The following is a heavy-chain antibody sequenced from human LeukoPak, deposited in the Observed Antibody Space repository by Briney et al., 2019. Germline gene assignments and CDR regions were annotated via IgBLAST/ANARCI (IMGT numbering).Heavy chain of an antibody. CDR2: IYTSGST. J-gene: IGHJ5*02. D-gene: IGHD2-15*01. V-gene: IGHV4-4*07. Sequence: PSETLSLTCTVSGGSISSYYWSWIRQPAGKGLEWIGRIYTSGSTNCNPSLKSRVTMSVDTSKNQFSLKLSSVTAADTAVYYCAREGVWGYCSGGSCSQFDPWGQGTLVTVSS. CDR1: GGSISSYY. CDR3: AREGVWGYCSGGSCSQFDP.